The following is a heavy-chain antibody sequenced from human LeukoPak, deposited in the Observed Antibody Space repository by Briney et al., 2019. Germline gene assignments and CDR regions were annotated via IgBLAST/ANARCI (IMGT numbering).Heavy chain of an antibody. Sequence: GGSLRLSCAASGFTFSSYAMSWVRQAPGKGLEWVSAISGSGGVTYYADSVKGRFTISRDNSKNTLYLQMNSLRAEDTAAYYCAKADYSSSPGQFDYWGQGTLVTVSS. V-gene: IGHV3-23*01. CDR1: GFTFSSYA. CDR2: ISGSGGVT. CDR3: AKADYSSSPGQFDY. J-gene: IGHJ4*02. D-gene: IGHD6-6*01.